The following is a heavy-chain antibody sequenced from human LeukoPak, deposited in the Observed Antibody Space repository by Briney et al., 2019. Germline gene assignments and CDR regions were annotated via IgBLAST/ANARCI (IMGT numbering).Heavy chain of an antibody. V-gene: IGHV3-30-3*01. Sequence: PGGSLRLSCAASGFTFSSYAMHWVRQAPGKGLEWVAVISYDGSNKYYADSVKGRFTISRDNSKNTLYLQMNSLRAEDTAVYYCAKDGGTDRGPVTTSYYFDYWGQGTLVTVSS. CDR2: ISYDGSNK. CDR3: AKDGGTDRGPVTTSYYFDY. D-gene: IGHD4-11*01. J-gene: IGHJ4*02. CDR1: GFTFSSYA.